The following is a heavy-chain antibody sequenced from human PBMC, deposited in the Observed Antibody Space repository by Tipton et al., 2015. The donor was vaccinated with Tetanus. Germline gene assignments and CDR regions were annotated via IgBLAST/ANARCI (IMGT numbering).Heavy chain of an antibody. D-gene: IGHD2-15*01. Sequence: TASGFTFDDYAVSWFRQAPGKGLEWVGFIASKEFGEATEYAASVRGRFTISRDNSKGIAYLQMNSLRIEDTGVYYCTRNAVVVLYDYWGQGTLVTVSS. CDR1: GFTFDDYA. CDR2: IASKEFGEAT. CDR3: TRNAVVVLYDY. J-gene: IGHJ4*02. V-gene: IGHV3-49*03.